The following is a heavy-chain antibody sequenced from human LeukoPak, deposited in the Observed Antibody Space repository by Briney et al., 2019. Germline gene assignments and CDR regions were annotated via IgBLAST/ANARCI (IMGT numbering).Heavy chain of an antibody. J-gene: IGHJ4*02. Sequence: ASVKVSCKASGYTFTSYAMHWVRQAPGQRLEWMGRINAGNGNTKYSQKFQGRVTITRDTSASTAYMELSSLRSEDTAVYYCARGRIAAAGMYYWGQGTLVTVSS. CDR1: GYTFTSYA. CDR3: ARGRIAAAGMYY. CDR2: INAGNGNT. V-gene: IGHV1-3*01. D-gene: IGHD6-13*01.